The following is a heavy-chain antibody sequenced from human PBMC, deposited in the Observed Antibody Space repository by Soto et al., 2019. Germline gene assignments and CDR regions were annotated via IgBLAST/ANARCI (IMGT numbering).Heavy chain of an antibody. J-gene: IGHJ4*02. V-gene: IGHV4-4*02. CDR2: IWHTGRP. Sequence: QLQLRESGPGLVQPSGTLSLTCDVSGDSLTNNHWWSWVRQAPGKGLEWIGEIWHTGRPNYNPSLTSRVATSIDNSKNQFSLKLSSVTAADTAVYYCVRDSRTGCSSINCYMHWGQGTLVTVSS. CDR1: GDSLTNNHW. D-gene: IGHD2-15*01. CDR3: VRDSRTGCSSINCYMH.